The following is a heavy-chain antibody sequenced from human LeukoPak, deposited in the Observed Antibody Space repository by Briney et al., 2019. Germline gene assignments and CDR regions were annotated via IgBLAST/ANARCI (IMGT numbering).Heavy chain of an antibody. CDR2: IYHSGTT. Sequence: SETLSLSCAVSGTSISLSNWWTWVRQPPGKGLEWIGEIYHSGTTNYNPSLKSRVTISLDKSRNQFSLNLNSVSAADTAVYYCARSYFGSGTFNGFDYWGQGTLVTVSS. CDR1: GTSISLSNW. V-gene: IGHV4-4*02. CDR3: ARSYFGSGTFNGFDY. D-gene: IGHD3-10*01. J-gene: IGHJ4*02.